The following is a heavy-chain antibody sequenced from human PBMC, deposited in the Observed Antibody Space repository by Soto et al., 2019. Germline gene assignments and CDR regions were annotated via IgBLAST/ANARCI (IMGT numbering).Heavy chain of an antibody. CDR3: AKDPEGEYNWNYWDYYYDGMDF. CDR2: ISGSGGST. D-gene: IGHD1-7*01. Sequence: GGSLRLSCAASGFTFSSYAMSWVRQALGKGLEWVSAISGSGGSTYYADSVKGRFTISRDNSKNTLYLQMNSLRAEDAAVYYCAKDPEGEYNWNYWDYYYDGMDFWGQGTTVTVSS. V-gene: IGHV3-23*01. J-gene: IGHJ6*02. CDR1: GFTFSSYA.